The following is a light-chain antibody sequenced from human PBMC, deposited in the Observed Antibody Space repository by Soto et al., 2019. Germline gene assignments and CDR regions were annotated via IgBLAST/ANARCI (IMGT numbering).Light chain of an antibody. CDR1: QVISNY. CDR2: AAS. CDR3: QRYTRAPRLT. J-gene: IGKJ3*01. V-gene: IGKV1-27*01. Sequence: DIQMTQSPSSLSASVGDRVTITCRASQVISNYLAWYQQKPGKVPKLLIYAASTLQSGVPSRFSGSGSGTDFPLTISSLQPEDVATYYCQRYTRAPRLTFGPGTKVDIK.